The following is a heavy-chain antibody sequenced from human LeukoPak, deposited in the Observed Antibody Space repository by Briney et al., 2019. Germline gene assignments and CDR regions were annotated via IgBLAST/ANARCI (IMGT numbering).Heavy chain of an antibody. J-gene: IGHJ3*02. CDR2: ISYVGSNN. CDR3: AKSTLAYCGGDCYSAAFDI. CDR1: GFTFSSYG. V-gene: IGHV3-30*18. D-gene: IGHD2-21*02. Sequence: PGGSLRLSCVASGFTFSSYGMHWVRQAPGKGLEGVAVISYVGSNNYYADSVKGRFTISRDNSKNTLYLQMNSLRAEDTAVYYCAKSTLAYCGGDCYSAAFDIWGQGTMVTVSS.